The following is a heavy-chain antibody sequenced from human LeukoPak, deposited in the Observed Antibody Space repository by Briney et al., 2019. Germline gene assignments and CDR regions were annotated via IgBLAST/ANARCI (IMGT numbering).Heavy chain of an antibody. D-gene: IGHD1-26*01. CDR3: ARGGALTPFDP. J-gene: IGHJ5*02. CDR2: ISAYNGKT. CDR1: AYTFTTYG. V-gene: IGHV1-18*01. Sequence: ASVKGSSKASAYTFTTYGISWVRQAPGQGLEWMGWISAYNGKTNNAQKFQGRVTMTTDTSTSTAYMDLRNLRSDDTAVYYCARGGALTPFDPWGQGTLINVPS.